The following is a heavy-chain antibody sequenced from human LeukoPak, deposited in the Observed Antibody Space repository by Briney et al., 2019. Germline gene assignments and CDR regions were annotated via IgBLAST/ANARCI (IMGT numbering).Heavy chain of an antibody. CDR2: IRSKANSYAT. V-gene: IGHV3-73*01. CDR1: GFTFGGSA. D-gene: IGHD5-24*01. Sequence: GGSLRLSCAASGFTFGGSAMHWVRQASGKGLEWVGRIRSKANSYATAYAASVKGRFTISRDDSKNTAYPQMNSLKTEDTAMYYCTRDGYNFVAYYFDYWGQGTLVTVSS. J-gene: IGHJ4*02. CDR3: TRDGYNFVAYYFDY.